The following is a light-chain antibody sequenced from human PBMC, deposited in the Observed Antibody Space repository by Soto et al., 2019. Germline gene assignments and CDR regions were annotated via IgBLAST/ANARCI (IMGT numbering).Light chain of an antibody. Sequence: QSALTQPASVSGSPGQSITISCTGSSSDFGSYNLVSWYQQHPGKVPKLIIYEVSNRPSGVSNRFSGSKSGNTASLTISGLQAEDEADYYCSSYTSSSTWVFGGGTKLTVL. CDR2: EVS. V-gene: IGLV2-14*02. CDR1: SSDFGSYNL. CDR3: SSYTSSSTWV. J-gene: IGLJ3*02.